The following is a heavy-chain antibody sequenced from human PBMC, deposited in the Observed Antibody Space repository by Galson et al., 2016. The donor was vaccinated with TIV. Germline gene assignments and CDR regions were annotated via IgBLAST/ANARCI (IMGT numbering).Heavy chain of an antibody. D-gene: IGHD3-10*01. Sequence: SVKVSCKASGYTFINYGISWVRQAPGQGLEWMGWISTNNGETHFAQKLQGRVSMTTDTSTSTAYRELTGLRSDDTAFYYCARDIMVRGVSHYDYGMDVWGQGTTVTVSS. V-gene: IGHV1-18*01. CDR2: ISTNNGET. CDR1: GYTFINYG. J-gene: IGHJ6*02. CDR3: ARDIMVRGVSHYDYGMDV.